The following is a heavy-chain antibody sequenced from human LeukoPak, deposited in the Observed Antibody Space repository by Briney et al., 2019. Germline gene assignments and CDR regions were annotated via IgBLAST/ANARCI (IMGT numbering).Heavy chain of an antibody. CDR2: MSKDGIKT. Sequence: PGGSLRLSCAAAGFSFSDYGMPWVRQAPGKGLEWVALMSKDGIKTNYADSVKGRFTISRDISKNTLYLQMNSLRAEDTALYFCAKSSGFGGLFDSWGQGTRVTVSS. CDR1: GFSFSDYG. D-gene: IGHD6-25*01. V-gene: IGHV3-30*18. CDR3: AKSSGFGGLFDS. J-gene: IGHJ4*02.